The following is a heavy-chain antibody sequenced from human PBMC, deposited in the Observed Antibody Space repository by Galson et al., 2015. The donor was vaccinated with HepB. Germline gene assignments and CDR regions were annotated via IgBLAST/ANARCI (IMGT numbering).Heavy chain of an antibody. V-gene: IGHV2-70*11. CDR2: IDWDDDK. CDR3: ARTLVYAANAYYIYYIDS. Sequence: PALVKPTQTLTLTCTFSGFSLTTTRTSVSWIRQTPGKALEWLARIDWDDDKYYTTSFKTRLTISKDTSNNQVVLTMANMDVVDTATYYCARTLVYAANAYYIYYIDSWGQGTPVTVSS. J-gene: IGHJ4*02. D-gene: IGHD4/OR15-4a*01. CDR1: GFSLTTTRTS.